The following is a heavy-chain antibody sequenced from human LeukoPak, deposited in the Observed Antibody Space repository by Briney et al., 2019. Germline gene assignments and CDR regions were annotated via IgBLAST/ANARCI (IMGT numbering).Heavy chain of an antibody. V-gene: IGHV3-48*02. D-gene: IGHD3-10*01. CDR1: GFTFSIYS. Sequence: GGSLRLSCAASGFTFSIYSMTWVRQAPGKGLEWVSYISSSSSTIYYADSVKGRFTISRDNAKNSLYLQMNSLRDEDTSVYYCARDVILRFMPYGSGSYYSPWGQGTLVTVSS. CDR3: ARDVILRFMPYGSGSYYSP. CDR2: ISSSSSTI. J-gene: IGHJ5*02.